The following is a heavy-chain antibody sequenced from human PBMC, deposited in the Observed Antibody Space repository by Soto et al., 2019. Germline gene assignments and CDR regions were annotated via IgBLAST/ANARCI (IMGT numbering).Heavy chain of an antibody. CDR1: GGTFSSYA. J-gene: IGHJ3*02. D-gene: IGHD3-22*01. CDR3: AEKNYYDSSGYGSEPTYAFDI. CDR2: IIPIFGTA. Sequence: ASVKVSCKASGGTFSSYAISWVRQAPGQGLEWMGGIIPIFGTANYAQKFQGRVTITADESTSTAYMELSSLRSEDTAVYYCAEKNYYDSSGYGSEPTYAFDIWGQGTMVTVSS. V-gene: IGHV1-69*13.